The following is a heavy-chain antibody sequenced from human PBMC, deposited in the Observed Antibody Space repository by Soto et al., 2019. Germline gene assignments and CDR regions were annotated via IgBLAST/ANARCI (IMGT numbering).Heavy chain of an antibody. CDR3: ARLEHNFGPHDY. D-gene: IGHD1-1*01. CDR1: GYTFSSYG. Sequence: QVQLAQSGAEVKKPGASVTVSCKASGYTFSSYGISWVRQAPGQGLEWVGWISVHNGYTKYATELLGRVTMTTDTSTSTAYMELRSLRSDDSAVYYCARLEHNFGPHDYWGQGTLVTVTS. V-gene: IGHV1-18*01. J-gene: IGHJ4*02. CDR2: ISVHNGYT.